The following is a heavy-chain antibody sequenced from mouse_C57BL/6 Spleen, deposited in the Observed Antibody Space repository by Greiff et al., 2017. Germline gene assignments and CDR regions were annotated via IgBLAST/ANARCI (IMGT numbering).Heavy chain of an antibody. CDR1: GYTFTSYW. CDR2: INPSSGYT. V-gene: IGHV1-7*01. D-gene: IGHD3-2*02. J-gene: IGHJ1*03. Sequence: QVQLQQSGAELAKPGASVKLSCKASGYTFTSYWMHWVKQRPGQGLEWIGYINPSSGYTKYNQKFKDKATLTADKSSSTAYMQLSSLTYADSAVYCCAKTQAGKGYFDVWGTGTTVTVSS. CDR3: AKTQAGKGYFDV.